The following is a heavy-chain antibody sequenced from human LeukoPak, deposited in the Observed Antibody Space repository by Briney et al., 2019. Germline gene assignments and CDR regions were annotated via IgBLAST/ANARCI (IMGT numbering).Heavy chain of an antibody. CDR1: GYTFTGYY. D-gene: IGHD6-19*01. CDR3: ARGVAVASWYFDL. J-gene: IGHJ2*01. V-gene: IGHV1-2*02. Sequence: ASVKVSCKASGYTFTGYYMHWVRQAPGQGLEWMGWINPNSGGTNYAQRFQGRVTMTRDTSISTAYMELSRLRSDDTAVYYCARGVAVASWYFDLWGRGTLVTVSS. CDR2: INPNSGGT.